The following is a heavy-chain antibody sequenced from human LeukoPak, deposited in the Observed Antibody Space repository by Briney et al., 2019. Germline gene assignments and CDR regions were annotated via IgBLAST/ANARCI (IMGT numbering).Heavy chain of an antibody. CDR3: ASDYYEGAVGY. CDR2: INPDSGDT. CDR1: GYSLAVYY. V-gene: IGHV1-2*02. D-gene: IGHD3-22*01. Sequence: ASVKVSCKASGYSLAVYYIYWVRQAPGQGLEWMGWINPDSGDTDYAQKFQGRVSMTTDTSISTAYMELSGLRSDDTAVYYCASDYYEGAVGYWGQGTLVTVSS. J-gene: IGHJ4*02.